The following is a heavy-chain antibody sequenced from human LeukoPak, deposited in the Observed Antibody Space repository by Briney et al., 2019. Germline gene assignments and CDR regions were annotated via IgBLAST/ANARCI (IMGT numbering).Heavy chain of an antibody. CDR2: INHSGST. CDR3: ARERGSQGWFDP. J-gene: IGHJ5*02. CDR1: GGSFSGYY. D-gene: IGHD3-16*01. Sequence: SETLSLTCAVYGGSFSGYYWSWIRQPPGKGLEWIGEINHSGSTNYNPSLKSRVTISVDTSKNQFSLKLSSVTAADTAVYYCARERGSQGWFDPWGQGTLVTVSS. V-gene: IGHV4-34*01.